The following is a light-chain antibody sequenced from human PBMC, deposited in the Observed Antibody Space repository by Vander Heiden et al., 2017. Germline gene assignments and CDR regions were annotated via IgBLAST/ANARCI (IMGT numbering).Light chain of an antibody. CDR3: QQRSNWPPPT. V-gene: IGKV3-11*01. Sequence: EIVLTQSPATLSLSPGERATLSCRASQSVSSYLALYQQKPGQAPRLLIYDASNRATGIPARFSGSGSGTDFTLTISSLEPEDFAVYYCQQRSNWPPPTFGQGTRLEIK. CDR2: DAS. CDR1: QSVSSY. J-gene: IGKJ5*01.